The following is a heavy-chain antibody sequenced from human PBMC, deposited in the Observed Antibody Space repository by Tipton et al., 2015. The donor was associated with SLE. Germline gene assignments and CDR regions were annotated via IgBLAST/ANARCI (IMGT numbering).Heavy chain of an antibody. CDR2: IRYDGSNK. CDR1: GFTFSSYG. D-gene: IGHD1-20*01. Sequence: SLRLSCAASGFTFSSYGMHWVRQAPGKGLEWVAFIRYDGSNKYYADSVKGRFTISRDNSKNTLYLQMNSLRAEDTAGYDCAKGAGVITGTTAELGGALDIWGQGTVVAVSS. V-gene: IGHV3-30*02. J-gene: IGHJ3*02. CDR3: AKGAGVITGTTAELGGALDI.